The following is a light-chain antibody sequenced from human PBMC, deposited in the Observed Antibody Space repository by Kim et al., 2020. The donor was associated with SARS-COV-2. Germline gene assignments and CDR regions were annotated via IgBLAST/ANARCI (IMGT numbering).Light chain of an antibody. J-gene: IGLJ1*01. V-gene: IGLV3-1*01. Sequence: SVSPGQTASITCSGDKLGDKYASWYQQRPGQSPVLVIYQDKKRPSGIPERFSGSNSGNTATLTISGTQAMDEADYYCQTWDSGTGVFGTGTKVTVL. CDR1: KLGDKY. CDR3: QTWDSGTGV. CDR2: QDK.